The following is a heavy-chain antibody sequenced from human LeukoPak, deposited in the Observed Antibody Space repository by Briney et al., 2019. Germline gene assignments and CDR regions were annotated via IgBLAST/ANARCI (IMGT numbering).Heavy chain of an antibody. CDR2: IGGGGTNT. V-gene: IGHV3-23*01. CDR3: AKDARGYHRPIDY. Sequence: GGSLRLSCAASGFTFSNYAMNWVRQAPGKGLEWVSGIGGGGTNTDYTDSVRGRFIISRDNSRNTLSLQMSSLRAEDTAVYYWAKDARGYHRPIDYWGQGILVTVSS. CDR1: GFTFSNYA. J-gene: IGHJ4*02. D-gene: IGHD3-22*01.